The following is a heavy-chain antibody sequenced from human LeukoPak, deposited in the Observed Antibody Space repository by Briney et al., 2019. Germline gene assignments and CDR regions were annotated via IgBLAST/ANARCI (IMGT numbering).Heavy chain of an antibody. CDR2: INHSGST. CDR1: GGSFSGYY. J-gene: IGHJ4*02. D-gene: IGHD2/OR15-2a*01. V-gene: IGHV4-34*01. Sequence: SETLSLTCAVYGGSFSGYYWSWIRQPPGKGLEWIGEINHSGSTNYNPSLKSRVTISVDTSKNQFSLKLSSVTAADTAVYYCARDLSRGPVDYWGQGTLVTVSS. CDR3: ARDLSRGPVDY.